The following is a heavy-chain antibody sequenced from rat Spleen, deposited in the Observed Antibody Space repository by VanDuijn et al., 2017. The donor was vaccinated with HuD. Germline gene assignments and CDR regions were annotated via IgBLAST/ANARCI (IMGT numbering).Heavy chain of an antibody. CDR3: VRHGYTRYYFDY. CDR1: GFTFSTFP. CDR2: LSSGGGGT. V-gene: IGHV5-25*01. Sequence: EVQLVESGGGLVQPGRSLKLSCTASGFTFSTFPMVWVRQAPKMGLEWVASLSSGGGGTYYAESVEGRFTISRDNVTSTLYLQMDILRSEDTASYYWVRHGYTRYYFDYWGQGVIVTVSS. D-gene: IGHD1-9*01. J-gene: IGHJ2*01.